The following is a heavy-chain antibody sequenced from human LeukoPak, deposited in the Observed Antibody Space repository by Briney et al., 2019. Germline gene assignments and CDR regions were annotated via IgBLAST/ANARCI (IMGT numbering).Heavy chain of an antibody. D-gene: IGHD3-10*01. Sequence: GGSLRLSCAASGFTFSSDYMSWVRQAPGKGLEWVANIKEDGSEQNYADSVKGRFTITRDNAKSSLYLQMNSLRGDDTALHYCAREHWFGELGTWGQGTLVSVSS. CDR1: GFTFSSDY. V-gene: IGHV3-7*01. CDR2: IKEDGSEQ. CDR3: AREHWFGELGT. J-gene: IGHJ4*02.